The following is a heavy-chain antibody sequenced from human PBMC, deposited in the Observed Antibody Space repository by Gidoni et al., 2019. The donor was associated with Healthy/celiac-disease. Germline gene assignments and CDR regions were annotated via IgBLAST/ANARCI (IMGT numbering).Heavy chain of an antibody. J-gene: IGHJ6*02. CDR3: ARDALRGQYYYGMDV. D-gene: IGHD3-10*01. CDR2: IYSGGST. CDR1: GFTVSSNY. V-gene: IGHV3-66*01. Sequence: EVQLVESGGGLVQPGGSLRLSCAASGFTVSSNYMSWVRQAPGKGLEWVSVIYSGGSTYYADSVKGRFTISRDNSKNTLYLQMNSLRAEDTAVYYCARDALRGQYYYGMDVWGQGTTVTVSS.